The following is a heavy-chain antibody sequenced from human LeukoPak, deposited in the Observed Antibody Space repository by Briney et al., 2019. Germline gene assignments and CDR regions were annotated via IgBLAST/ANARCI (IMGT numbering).Heavy chain of an antibody. CDR2: ISSSSSYI. V-gene: IGHV3-21*01. CDR3: ARDSRYYDDSSGVSDY. Sequence: GGSLRLSCAASGFTFSSYSMHWVRQAPGKGLEWVSSISSSSSYIYYADSVKGRFTISRDNAKNSLYLQMNSLRAEDTAVYYCARDSRYYDDSSGVSDYWGQGTLVTVSS. CDR1: GFTFSSYS. D-gene: IGHD3-22*01. J-gene: IGHJ4*02.